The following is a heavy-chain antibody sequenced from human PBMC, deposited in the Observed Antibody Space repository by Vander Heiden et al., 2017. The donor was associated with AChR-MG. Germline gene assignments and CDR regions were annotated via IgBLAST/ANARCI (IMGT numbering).Heavy chain of an antibody. CDR2: ISYDGSNK. CDR1: GFPSGSYG. CDR3: AKSGHGIAAAGTGRLDV. D-gene: IGHD6-13*01. Sequence: VQLVASGGGVVQPGRSLRLSCAAPGFPSGSYGMQWVRQAPGKGLGWVAVISYDGSNKYYAESVKGRFTISRDNSKNTLYLQMNSLRAEDTAVYYCAKSGHGIAAAGTGRLDVWGKGTTVTVSS. J-gene: IGHJ6*04. V-gene: IGHV3-30*18.